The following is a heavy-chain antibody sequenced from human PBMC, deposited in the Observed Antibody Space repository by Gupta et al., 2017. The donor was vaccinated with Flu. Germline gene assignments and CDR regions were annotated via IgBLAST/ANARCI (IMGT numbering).Heavy chain of an antibody. V-gene: IGHV4-31*03. Sequence: QVHLHESGPGLVKPSLTLSLTCTVSGGSIIGGGYSWSWIRQHPGKGLEWIGYLYYSGSTYYNPSLKSRVTISVDTSKNQFSLKLSSVTAADTAVYYCARGTVRGVVDPWGQGTLVTVSS. CDR3: ARGTVRGVVDP. CDR2: LYYSGST. J-gene: IGHJ5*02. D-gene: IGHD3-10*02. CDR1: GGSIIGGGYS.